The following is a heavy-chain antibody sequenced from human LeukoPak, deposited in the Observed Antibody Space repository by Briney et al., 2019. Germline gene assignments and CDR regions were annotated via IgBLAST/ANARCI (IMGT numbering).Heavy chain of an antibody. D-gene: IGHD2-2*02. CDR2: ISGGAYST. V-gene: IGHV3-23*01. Sequence: SGGSLRLFCAASGFTVSSFGMSWVRQAPGKGLEWVSAISGGAYSTYYADSVKGRFTISRDNSRNTLYLQMNSLRAEDTAVYYCARDAGYCSSTSCYTIDYWGQGTLVTVSS. CDR3: ARDAGYCSSTSCYTIDY. CDR1: GFTVSSFG. J-gene: IGHJ4*02.